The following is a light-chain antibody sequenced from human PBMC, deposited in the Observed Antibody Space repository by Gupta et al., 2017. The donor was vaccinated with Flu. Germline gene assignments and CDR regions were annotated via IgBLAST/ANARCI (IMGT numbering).Light chain of an antibody. CDR3: SSYTSSSTLWV. CDR1: SSDVGGYNY. V-gene: IGLV2-14*01. J-gene: IGLJ3*02. CDR2: EVS. Sequence: QPALTQPASVSGSPGLSIAISCSATSSDVGGYNYVSWYQQHPGKAPKLMIYEVSNRPSGVSNRFSGSKSGNTASLTISGLQAEDEADYYCSSYTSSSTLWVFGGGTKLTVL.